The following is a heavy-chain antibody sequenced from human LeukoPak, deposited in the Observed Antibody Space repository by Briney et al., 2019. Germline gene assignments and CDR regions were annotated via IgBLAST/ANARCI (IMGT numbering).Heavy chain of an antibody. CDR3: ARGLFHYYYYMDV. CDR1: GGSISSGSYY. D-gene: IGHD3-10*02. J-gene: IGHJ6*03. V-gene: IGHV4-61*02. CDR2: IYTSGST. Sequence: SETLSLTCTVSGGSISSGSYYWSWIRQPAGKGLEWIGRIYTSGSTNYNPSLKSRVTISVDTSKNQFSLKLSSVTAADTAVYYCARGLFHYYYYMDVWGKGTTVTVSS.